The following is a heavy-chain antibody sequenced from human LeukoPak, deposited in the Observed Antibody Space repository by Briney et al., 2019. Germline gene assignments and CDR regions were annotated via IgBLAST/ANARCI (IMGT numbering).Heavy chain of an antibody. V-gene: IGHV1-18*01. CDR2: ISAYNGNT. CDR1: GYTFTSYG. D-gene: IGHD5-24*01. J-gene: IGHJ6*02. CDR3: ARWAVEYAIETSVNYYYYGMDV. Sequence: ASVKVSCKASGYTFTSYGISWVRQAPGQGLEWMGWISAYNGNTNYAQKLQGRVTMTTGTSTSTAYMELRSLRSDDTAVYYCARWAVEYAIETSVNYYYYGMDVWGQGTTVTVSS.